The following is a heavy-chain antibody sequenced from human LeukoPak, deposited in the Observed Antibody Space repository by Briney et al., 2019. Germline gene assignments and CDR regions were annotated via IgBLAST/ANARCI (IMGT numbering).Heavy chain of an antibody. D-gene: IGHD3-22*01. V-gene: IGHV3-48*04. CDR3: ARVSYHDSDDAFDI. CDR1: GFTFSSYS. J-gene: IGHJ3*02. CDR2: ISSSSSTI. Sequence: GGSLRLSCAVSGFTFSSYSMNWVRQAPGKGLEWVSYISSSSSTIYYADSVKGRFTISRDNAKTSLYLQMNSLRAEDTAVYYCARVSYHDSDDAFDIWGQGTMVTVSS.